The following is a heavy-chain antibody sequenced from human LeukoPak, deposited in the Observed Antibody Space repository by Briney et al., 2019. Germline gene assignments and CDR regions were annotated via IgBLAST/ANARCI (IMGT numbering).Heavy chain of an antibody. CDR2: IYTSGNT. D-gene: IGHD2-2*01. V-gene: IGHV4-61*02. CDR3: ARDLGYCSSTSCYGFDP. Sequence: PSQTLSLTLTVSGGSISSDRYYWNWIRQPAGKGLEWIGRIYTSGNTNYNPSLKSRVTISVGTSKKQFSLKLSSVTAADTAIYYCARDLGYCSSTSCYGFDPWGQGTLVTVSS. CDR1: GGSISSDRYY. J-gene: IGHJ5*02.